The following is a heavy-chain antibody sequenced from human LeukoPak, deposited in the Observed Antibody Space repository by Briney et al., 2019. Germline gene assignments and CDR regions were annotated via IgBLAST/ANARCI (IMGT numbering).Heavy chain of an antibody. V-gene: IGHV1-69*13. CDR1: GGTFISYA. CDR2: IIPIFGTA. CDR3: ARDEHYDSTFDY. D-gene: IGHD4-17*01. Sequence: SVKVSCKASGGTFISYAISWVRQAPGQGLEWMGGIIPIFGTANYAQKFQGRVTITADESTSTAYMELSSLRSEDTAVYYCARDEHYDSTFDYWGQGTLVTVSS. J-gene: IGHJ4*02.